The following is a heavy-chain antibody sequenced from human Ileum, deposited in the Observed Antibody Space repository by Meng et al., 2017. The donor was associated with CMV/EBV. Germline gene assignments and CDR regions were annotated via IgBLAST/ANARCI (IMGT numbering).Heavy chain of an antibody. Sequence: GGSLRLSCAASGFVFSGYGMHWVRQAPGKELEWVAFIRYDGSNKYYTDSVRGRFTISRDNTKNTLYLQMNSLRAEDTAVYYCVKIDSRHYDINVWGQGTTVTVSS. CDR1: GFVFSGYG. CDR3: VKIDSRHYDINV. V-gene: IGHV3-30*02. J-gene: IGHJ6*02. D-gene: IGHD3-22*01. CDR2: IRYDGSNK.